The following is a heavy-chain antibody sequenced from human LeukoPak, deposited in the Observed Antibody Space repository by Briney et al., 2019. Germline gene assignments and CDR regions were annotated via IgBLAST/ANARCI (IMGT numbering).Heavy chain of an antibody. J-gene: IGHJ4*02. CDR1: GFTFSTYS. CDR3: ARDAGNSSGWNDFDY. CDR2: ISSSSFI. Sequence: GGSLRLSCAASGFTFSTYSMNWVRQAPGKGLEWVSSISSSSFIYYADPVKGRFTISRDNAKNSLCLQMNSLRAEDTAVYYCARDAGNSSGWNDFDYWGQGTLVTVSS. V-gene: IGHV3-21*01. D-gene: IGHD6-19*01.